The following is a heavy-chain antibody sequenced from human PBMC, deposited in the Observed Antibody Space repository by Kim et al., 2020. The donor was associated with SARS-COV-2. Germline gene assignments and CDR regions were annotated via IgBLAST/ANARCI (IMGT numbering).Heavy chain of an antibody. CDR1: GYTFTSYD. CDR2: MNPNSGNT. CDR3: ARGRGSRGARKGLWFDP. V-gene: IGHV1-8*01. J-gene: IGHJ5*02. D-gene: IGHD3-10*01. Sequence: ASVKVSCKASGYTFTSYDINWVRQATGQGLEWMGWMNPNSGNTGYAQKFQGRVTMTRNTSISTAYMELSSLRSEDTAVYYCARGRGSRGARKGLWFDPWGQGTLVTVSS.